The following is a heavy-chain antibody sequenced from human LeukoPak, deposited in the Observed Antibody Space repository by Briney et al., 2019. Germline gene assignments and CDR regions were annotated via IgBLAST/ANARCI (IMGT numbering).Heavy chain of an antibody. CDR3: ARTPRVLRFLEWSRGPYYYCYLDV. CDR2: IYYSGST. CDR1: GGSISSSSYY. D-gene: IGHD3-3*01. V-gene: IGHV4-39*07. Sequence: SETPSLTCTVSGGSISSSSYYWGWIRQPPGKGLEWIGSIYYSGSTNYNPSLKSRVTISVDTSKNQFSLKLSSVTAADTAVYYCARTPRVLRFLEWSRGPYYYCYLDVWGKGTTVTVSS. J-gene: IGHJ6*03.